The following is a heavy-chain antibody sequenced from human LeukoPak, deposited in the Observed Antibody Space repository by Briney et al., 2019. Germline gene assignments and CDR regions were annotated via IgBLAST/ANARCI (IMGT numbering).Heavy chain of an antibody. D-gene: IGHD1/OR15-1a*01. CDR1: GDTFSSYA. Sequence: GASVKVSCKASGDTFSSYAISWVRQAPGQGLEWMGRIIPVFGTTNCAQKFQGRLTITTDESTSTAHMELSSLRSEDTAVYYCATTPGGTGQKFAFDSWGQGTLVTVSS. J-gene: IGHJ4*02. CDR2: IIPVFGTT. CDR3: ATTPGGTGQKFAFDS. V-gene: IGHV1-69*05.